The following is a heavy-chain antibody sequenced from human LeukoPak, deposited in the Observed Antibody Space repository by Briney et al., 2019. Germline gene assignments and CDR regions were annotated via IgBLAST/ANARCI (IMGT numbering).Heavy chain of an antibody. V-gene: IGHV4-61*01. CDR2: IYYSGST. D-gene: IGHD4-17*01. J-gene: IGHJ5*02. CDR1: GGSVSSGSYY. Sequence: SETLSLTCTVSGGSVSSGSYYWSWIRQPPGQVLEWIGYIYYSGSTKYNPSLKSRVTMSVDTSKNQFSLKVTSVTAADTAVYYCARTNYGDYNWFDPWGHGTLVTVSS. CDR3: ARTNYGDYNWFDP.